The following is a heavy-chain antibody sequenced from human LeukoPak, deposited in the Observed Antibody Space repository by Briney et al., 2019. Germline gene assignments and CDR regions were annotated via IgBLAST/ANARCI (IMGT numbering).Heavy chain of an antibody. CDR3: AAPGSRRGDLSPYYFDY. CDR2: MNPNSGNT. J-gene: IGHJ4*02. CDR1: GYTFTNYD. D-gene: IGHD4-17*01. Sequence: ASVKVSCKASGYTFTNYDINWVRQATGQGLEWMGWMNPNSGNTGFAQKFQGRVTMTRNTSISTAYMDLSSLRSEDTAVYYCAAPGSRRGDLSPYYFDYWGQGTLVTVSS. V-gene: IGHV1-8*01.